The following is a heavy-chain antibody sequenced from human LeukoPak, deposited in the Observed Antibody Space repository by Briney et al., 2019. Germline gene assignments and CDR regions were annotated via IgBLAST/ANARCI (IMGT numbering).Heavy chain of an antibody. J-gene: IGHJ4*02. CDR1: GFTFSSYG. V-gene: IGHV3-30*02. CDR2: IRYDGSNK. Sequence: GGSLRLSCAASGFTFSSYGMHWVRQAPGKGLEWVAFIRYDGSNKYYADSVKGRFTISRDNSKNTLYLQMNSLRAEDTAVYYCARGGNYDFWSGYYCHFDYWGQGTLVTVSS. D-gene: IGHD3-3*01. CDR3: ARGGNYDFWSGYYCHFDY.